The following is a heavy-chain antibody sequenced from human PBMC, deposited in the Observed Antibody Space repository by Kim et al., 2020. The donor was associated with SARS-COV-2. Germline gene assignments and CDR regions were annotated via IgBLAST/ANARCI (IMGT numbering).Heavy chain of an antibody. CDR1: GFTFSSHW. CDR2: IKQDGSEK. CDR3: ARGEPFADSKSWYYFDY. J-gene: IGHJ4*02. D-gene: IGHD6-13*01. V-gene: IGHV3-7*03. Sequence: GGSLRLSCAASGFTFSSHWMSWVRQAPGKGLEWVANIKQDGSEKYYVDSVKGRFTISRDNAKNSLYLHMNSLRAEDTAVYYWARGEPFADSKSWYYFDYWGQGTLVTVSS.